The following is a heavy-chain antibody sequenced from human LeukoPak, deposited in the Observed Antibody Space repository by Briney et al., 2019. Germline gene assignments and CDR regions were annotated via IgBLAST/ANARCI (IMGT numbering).Heavy chain of an antibody. CDR2: IIPIFGTA. Sequence: SVKVSCKASGGTFSSYAISWVRQAPGQGLEWMGGIIPIFGTANYAQKFQGRVTITTDESTSTAYMELSSLRSDDTAVYYCARKYYDSSGYYYADNWFDPWGQGTLVTVSS. V-gene: IGHV1-69*05. CDR3: ARKYYDSSGYYYADNWFDP. D-gene: IGHD3-22*01. J-gene: IGHJ5*02. CDR1: GGTFSSYA.